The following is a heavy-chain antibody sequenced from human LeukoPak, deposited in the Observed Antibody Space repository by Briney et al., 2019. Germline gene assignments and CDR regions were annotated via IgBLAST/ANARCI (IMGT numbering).Heavy chain of an antibody. Sequence: TSQTLSLTCAISGDSVSSNSAAWNWIRQSPSRGLEWLGRTYYRPKWYNDYAVSVKSRITINPDASKNQFSLQLNSVTPEDTAVYYCAREQLERPVVDYWGQGTLVTVSS. CDR2: TYYRPKWYN. V-gene: IGHV6-1*01. D-gene: IGHD1-1*01. J-gene: IGHJ4*02. CDR3: AREQLERPVVDY. CDR1: GDSVSSNSAA.